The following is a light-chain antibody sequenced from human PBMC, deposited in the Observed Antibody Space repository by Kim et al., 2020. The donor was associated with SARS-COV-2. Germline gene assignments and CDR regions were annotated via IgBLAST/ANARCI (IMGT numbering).Light chain of an antibody. Sequence: SSELTQDPAVSVALGQTVRITCQGDSLRSYYASWYQQKPGQAPVLVIYGKNNRPSGIPDRFSGSSSGNTASLTITGAQAEDEADYYCNSRDSSGNPRGVFGGGTQLTVL. CDR3: NSRDSSGNPRGV. CDR2: GKN. V-gene: IGLV3-19*01. J-gene: IGLJ2*01. CDR1: SLRSYY.